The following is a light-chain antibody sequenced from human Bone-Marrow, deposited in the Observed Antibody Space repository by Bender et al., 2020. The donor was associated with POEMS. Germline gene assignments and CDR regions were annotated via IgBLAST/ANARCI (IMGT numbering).Light chain of an antibody. CDR1: RSNIGSGYD. J-gene: IGLJ3*02. CDR3: QSYDNSLGGWV. CDR2: GYN. Sequence: QSVLTQPPSMSEAPGQRITISCTGSRSNIGSGYDIHWYQQLPGTAPKLLIYGYNNRPSGVPDRFSGSKSGTSASLAITGLQAEDEGDYYCQSYDNSLGGWVFGGGTKLTVL. V-gene: IGLV1-40*01.